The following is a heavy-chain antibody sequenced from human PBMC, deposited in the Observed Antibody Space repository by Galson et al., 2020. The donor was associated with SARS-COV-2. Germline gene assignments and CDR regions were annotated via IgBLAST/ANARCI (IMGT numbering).Heavy chain of an antibody. Sequence: SLKISCAASGFSFEGYGMHWVRQVPGKGLEWIAGINWNSGSIHYSDSVKGRFTISRDNAKNSLYLQMDSLRPEDTALYFCAKDTSNWLRFFFDYWGQGALVIVSA. D-gene: IGHD5-12*01. CDR3: AKDTSNWLRFFFDY. V-gene: IGHV3-9*01. CDR2: INWNSGSI. CDR1: GFSFEGYG. J-gene: IGHJ4*02.